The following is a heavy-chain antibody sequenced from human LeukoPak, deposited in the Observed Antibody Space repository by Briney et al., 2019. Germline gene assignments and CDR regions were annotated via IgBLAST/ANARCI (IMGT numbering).Heavy chain of an antibody. CDR2: IYSAGNT. V-gene: IGHV3-66*01. Sequence: GGSPRLSCAVSGFTVSSNYMNWVRQAPGKGLEWVSLIYSAGNTYYADSVKGRFTISRDNSKNTLYLQMNSLRAEDTAVYYCARSITMIVVADAFDIWGQGTMVTVSS. D-gene: IGHD3-22*01. CDR3: ARSITMIVVADAFDI. CDR1: GFTVSSNY. J-gene: IGHJ3*02.